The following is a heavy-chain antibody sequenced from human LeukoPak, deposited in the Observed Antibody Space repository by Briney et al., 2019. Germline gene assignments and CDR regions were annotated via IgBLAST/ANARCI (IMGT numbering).Heavy chain of an antibody. Sequence: GASVKVSCKASGYTFTSYAISWVRQAPGQGLEWMGRIIPILGIANYAQKFQGRVTITADKSTSTAYMELSSLRSEDTAVYYCARDQGLADYYFDYWGQGTLVTVSS. V-gene: IGHV1-69*04. D-gene: IGHD6-13*01. CDR2: IIPILGIA. CDR1: GYTFTSYA. J-gene: IGHJ4*02. CDR3: ARDQGLADYYFDY.